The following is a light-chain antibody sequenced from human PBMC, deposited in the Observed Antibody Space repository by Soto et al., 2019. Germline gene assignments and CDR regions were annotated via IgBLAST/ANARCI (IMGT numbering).Light chain of an antibody. CDR3: SSYAGSNNLNV. CDR2: EVS. Sequence: QSVLTQPPSASGSPGQSVTISCTGTSSDVGGYNYVSWYQQHPGKAPKLMIYEVSKRPSGDPDRFSGSKSGNTASLTVSGLQAEDEADYYCSSYAGSNNLNVFGTGTKVTVL. V-gene: IGLV2-8*01. J-gene: IGLJ1*01. CDR1: SSDVGGYNY.